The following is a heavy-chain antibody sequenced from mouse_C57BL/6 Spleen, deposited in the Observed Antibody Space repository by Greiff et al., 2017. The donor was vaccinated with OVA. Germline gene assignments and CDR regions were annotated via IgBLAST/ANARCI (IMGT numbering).Heavy chain of an antibody. D-gene: IGHD2-1*01. CDR2: INPNNGGT. CDR1: GYTFTDYY. CDR3: ARFGNYGGYYYAMDY. J-gene: IGHJ4*01. V-gene: IGHV1-26*01. Sequence: EVQLQQSGPELVKPGASVKISCKASGYTFTDYYMNWVKQSPGKSLEWIGDINPNNGGTSYNQKFKGTATLTVDKSSSTAYMELRSLTSEDSAVEYCARFGNYGGYYYAMDYGGQGTSVTVSA.